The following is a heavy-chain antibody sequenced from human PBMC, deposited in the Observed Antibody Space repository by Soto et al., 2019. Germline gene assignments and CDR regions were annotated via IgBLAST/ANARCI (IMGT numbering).Heavy chain of an antibody. V-gene: IGHV4-59*01. Sequence: PSETLSLTCTVSGGSISSYYWSWIRQPPGKGLEWIGYIYYSGSTNYNPSLKSRVTISVDTSKNQFSLKLSSVTAADTAVYYCARDGGFYYAMDVWGQGTTVTVSS. CDR1: GGSISSYY. D-gene: IGHD3-3*01. J-gene: IGHJ6*02. CDR2: IYYSGST. CDR3: ARDGGFYYAMDV.